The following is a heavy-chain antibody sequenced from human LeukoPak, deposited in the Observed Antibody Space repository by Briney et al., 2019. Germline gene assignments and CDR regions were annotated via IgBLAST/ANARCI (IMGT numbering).Heavy chain of an antibody. J-gene: IGHJ1*01. V-gene: IGHV3-33*01. CDR2: IWYDGSNK. CDR3: ASRFTYGDYVWYFQH. CDR1: GFTFSSYG. D-gene: IGHD4-17*01. Sequence: GGSLRLSCAASGFTFSSYGMHWVRQAPGKGLEWVAVIWYDGSNKYYADSVKGRFTISRDNSKNTLYLQMNSLRAEDTAVYYCASRFTYGDYVWYFQHWGQGTLVTVSS.